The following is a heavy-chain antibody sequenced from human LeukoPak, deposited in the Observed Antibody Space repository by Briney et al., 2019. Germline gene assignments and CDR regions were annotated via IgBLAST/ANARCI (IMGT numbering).Heavy chain of an antibody. D-gene: IGHD4-17*01. J-gene: IGHJ4*02. V-gene: IGHV4-34*01. CDR1: GGSFSGYY. CDR2: IYRSGST. Sequence: TSETLSLTCAVYGGSFSGYYWSWIRQPPGKGLEWIGSIYRSGSTNYNPSLKSRVTISVDTSKNQFSLELTSVTAADTAVYYCARAEITVTPSIDFWGQGTLVTVSS. CDR3: ARAEITVTPSIDF.